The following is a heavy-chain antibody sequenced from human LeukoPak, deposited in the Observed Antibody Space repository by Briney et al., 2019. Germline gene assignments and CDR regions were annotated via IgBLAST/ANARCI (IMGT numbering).Heavy chain of an antibody. Sequence: GGSLRLSCAASGFTFSNYGMHWVRQAPGKGLEWLAVISYDGSNKYYADSVKGRFTISRDNSKNTLYLQMNSLRAEDTAVYYCAKRQLGHTDYWGQGTLVIVSS. CDR1: GFTFSNYG. J-gene: IGHJ4*02. CDR3: AKRQLGHTDY. V-gene: IGHV3-30*18. CDR2: ISYDGSNK. D-gene: IGHD6-6*01.